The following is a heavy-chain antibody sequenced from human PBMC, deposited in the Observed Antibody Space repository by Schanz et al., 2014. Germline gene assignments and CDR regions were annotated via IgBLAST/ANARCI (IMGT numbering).Heavy chain of an antibody. J-gene: IGHJ4*02. Sequence: EVQLLESGGRLVQPGGSLRLSCTVSGFTVNNYAMNWVRQAPGRGLEWVSGITRQGTTYYGDFVRGRFSISRDLSSNTLYLQMNSLRADDSAIYYCAKDHPSSGWPAFDVWGQGILVTVSS. CDR2: ITRQGTT. V-gene: IGHV3-23*01. CDR3: AKDHPSSGWPAFDV. CDR1: GFTVNNYA. D-gene: IGHD6-19*01.